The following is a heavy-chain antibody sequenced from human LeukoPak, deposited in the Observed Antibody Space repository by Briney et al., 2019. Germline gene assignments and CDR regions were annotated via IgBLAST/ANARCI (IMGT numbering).Heavy chain of an antibody. CDR2: ISGSGGST. V-gene: IGHV3-23*01. CDR3: AKLKDSSGYVEYFQH. Sequence: GGSLRLSCAAPGFTFSSYAMSWVRQAPGKGLEWVSAISGSGGSTYYADSVKGRFTISRDNSKNTLYLQMNSLRAEDTAVYYCAKLKDSSGYVEYFQHWGQGTLVTVSS. D-gene: IGHD3-22*01. CDR1: GFTFSSYA. J-gene: IGHJ1*01.